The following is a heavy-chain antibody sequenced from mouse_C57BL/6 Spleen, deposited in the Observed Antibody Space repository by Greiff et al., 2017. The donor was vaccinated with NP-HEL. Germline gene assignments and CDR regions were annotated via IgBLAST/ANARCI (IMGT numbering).Heavy chain of an antibody. CDR3: AAYSNYARDY. J-gene: IGHJ4*01. CDR2: ISSGSSTI. CDR1: GFTFSDYG. V-gene: IGHV5-17*01. Sequence: DVKLVESGGGLVKPGGSLKLSCAASGFTFSDYGMHWVRQAPEKGLEWVAYISSGSSTIYYADTVKGRFTISRDNAKNTLFLQMTSLRSEDTAMYYCAAYSNYARDYWGQGTSVTVSS. D-gene: IGHD2-5*01.